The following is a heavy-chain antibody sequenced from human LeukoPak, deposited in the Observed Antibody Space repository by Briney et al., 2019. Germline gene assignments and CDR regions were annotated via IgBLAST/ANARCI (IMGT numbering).Heavy chain of an antibody. CDR1: GFTFSDDY. J-gene: IGHJ4*02. V-gene: IGHV3-11*01. Sequence: RGGALRLSCAASGFTFSDDYMSWIRQAPGEGLGWVSYISSMGGTINYADCLKGPFTISRENDNNPIYLEVNSLRAKDTDLYYCARNQFTFPYWGQGTMVTVSS. D-gene: IGHD5-24*01. CDR2: ISSMGGTI. CDR3: ARNQFTFPY.